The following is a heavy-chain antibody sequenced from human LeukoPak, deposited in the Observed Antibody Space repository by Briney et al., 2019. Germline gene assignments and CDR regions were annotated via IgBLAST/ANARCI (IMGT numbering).Heavy chain of an antibody. CDR1: GGSISSSSYY. J-gene: IGHJ6*03. Sequence: SETLSPTCTVSGGSISSSSYYWGWIRQPPGKGLEWIGSIYYSGSTYYNPSLKSRVTISVDTSKNQFSLKLSSVTAADTAVYYCARQDSSSWYGIGYMDVWGKGTTVTVSS. V-gene: IGHV4-39*01. D-gene: IGHD6-13*01. CDR2: IYYSGST. CDR3: ARQDSSSWYGIGYMDV.